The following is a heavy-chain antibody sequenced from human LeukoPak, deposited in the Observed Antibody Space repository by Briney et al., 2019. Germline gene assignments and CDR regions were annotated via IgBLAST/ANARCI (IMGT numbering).Heavy chain of an antibody. CDR2: ISAYNGNT. CDR1: GYTFTSYG. Sequence: ASVKVSCKASGYTFTSYGITWVRQAPGQGLEWMGWISAYNGNTNYAQKLQGRVTMTTDTSTDTAYMELRSLRSDDTAVYYCATDLGSMVRGVPNWVDPWGQGTLVTVSS. D-gene: IGHD3-10*01. J-gene: IGHJ5*02. V-gene: IGHV1-18*04. CDR3: ATDLGSMVRGVPNWVDP.